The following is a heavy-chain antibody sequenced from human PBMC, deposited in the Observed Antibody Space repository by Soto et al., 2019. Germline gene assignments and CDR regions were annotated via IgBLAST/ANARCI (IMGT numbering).Heavy chain of an antibody. V-gene: IGHV1-69*13. Sequence: SVKVSCKASGGTFSSYAISWVRQAPGQGLEWMGGIIPIFGTANYAQKFQGRVTITADESTSTAYMELSSLRSEDTAVYYCARIKGPYGDYYYYGMDVWGQGTTVTVSS. J-gene: IGHJ6*02. CDR3: ARIKGPYGDYYYYGMDV. CDR2: IIPIFGTA. CDR1: GGTFSSYA. D-gene: IGHD4-17*01.